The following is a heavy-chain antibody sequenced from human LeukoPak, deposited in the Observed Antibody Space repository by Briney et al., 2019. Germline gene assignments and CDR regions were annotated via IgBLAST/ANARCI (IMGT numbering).Heavy chain of an antibody. CDR3: ARGVYSSSRGWFDP. Sequence: GGSLRLSCAAPGFTFSNAWMTWVRQAPGKGLEWVSYISSSGSAISYADSVRGRFTVSRDNAKNSLYLQMNSLRGEDTAVYYCARGVYSSSRGWFDPWGQGTLVTVSS. D-gene: IGHD6-13*01. CDR2: ISSSGSAI. CDR1: GFTFSNAW. J-gene: IGHJ5*02. V-gene: IGHV3-48*04.